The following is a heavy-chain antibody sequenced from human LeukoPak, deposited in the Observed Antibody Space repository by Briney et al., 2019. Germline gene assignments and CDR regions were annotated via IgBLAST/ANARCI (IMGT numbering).Heavy chain of an antibody. CDR1: GGTFSSYA. D-gene: IGHD4-23*01. Sequence: SVKVSCKASGGTFSSYAISWVRQAPGQGLEWMGRIIPILGIANYAQKFQGRVTITADKSTSTAYMELSSLRSEDTAVYYCARDGHYGGNPRGGMDVWGQGTLVTVSS. J-gene: IGHJ4*02. CDR3: ARDGHYGGNPRGGMDV. CDR2: IIPILGIA. V-gene: IGHV1-69*04.